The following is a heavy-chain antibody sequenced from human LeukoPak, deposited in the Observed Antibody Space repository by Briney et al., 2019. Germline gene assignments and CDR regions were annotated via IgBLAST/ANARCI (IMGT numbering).Heavy chain of an antibody. V-gene: IGHV1-69*05. CDR1: GGTFSSYA. D-gene: IGHD4-17*01. CDR2: IIPIFGTV. Sequence: ASVKVSCKASGGTFSSYAISWVRQAPGQGLEWMGGIIPIFGTVNYAQKFQGRVTITTDESTSTAYMELSSLRSEDTAVYYCAIGDYGSVIRYFDYWGQGTLVTVSS. CDR3: AIGDYGSVIRYFDY. J-gene: IGHJ4*02.